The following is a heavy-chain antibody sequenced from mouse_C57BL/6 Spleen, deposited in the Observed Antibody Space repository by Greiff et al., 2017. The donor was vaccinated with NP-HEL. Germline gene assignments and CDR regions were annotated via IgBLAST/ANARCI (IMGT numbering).Heavy chain of an antibody. CDR3: ATDYYGSSSAMDY. D-gene: IGHD1-1*01. V-gene: IGHV1-74*01. Sequence: QVQLKQPGAELVKPGASVKVSCKASGYTFTSYWMHWVKQRPGQGLEWIGRIHPSDSDTNYNQKFKGKATLTVDKSSSTAYMQLSSLTSEDSAVYYCATDYYGSSSAMDYWGQGTSVTVSS. CDR2: IHPSDSDT. CDR1: GYTFTSYW. J-gene: IGHJ4*01.